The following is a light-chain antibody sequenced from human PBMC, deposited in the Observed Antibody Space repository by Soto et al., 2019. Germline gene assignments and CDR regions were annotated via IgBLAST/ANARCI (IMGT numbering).Light chain of an antibody. CDR1: QSVSSSY. CDR2: GAS. CDR3: PQYGSSPLT. V-gene: IGKV3-20*01. J-gene: IGKJ1*01. Sequence: IVWTQSPGTLSLSPRERATLSCRASQSVSSSYLAWYQQKPGQAPRLLIYGASSRATGIPDGVSGSGSGPDFTLTISRLETEDFGVYYCPQYGSSPLTFGQGTKVEI.